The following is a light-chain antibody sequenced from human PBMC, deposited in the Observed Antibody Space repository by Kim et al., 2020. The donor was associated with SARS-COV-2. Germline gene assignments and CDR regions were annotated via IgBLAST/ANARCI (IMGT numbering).Light chain of an antibody. CDR3: TSRDSSGDHVI. CDR2: CIS. J-gene: IGLJ2*01. Sequence: LGQTIRLPCQGDNLKNLYATWYRQSPGQAPLLVLYCISNRPSGIPYRFSGSASGNTASLTISCAQAEHEADYFCTSRDSSGDHVIFGGGTKVTVL. V-gene: IGLV3-19*01. CDR1: NLKNLY.